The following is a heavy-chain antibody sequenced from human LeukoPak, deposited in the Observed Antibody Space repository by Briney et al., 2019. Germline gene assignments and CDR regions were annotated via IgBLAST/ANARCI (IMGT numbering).Heavy chain of an antibody. Sequence: GGSLRLSCVASGFAFDQYAINWVRQAPGKGLEWVSYISATSTTIYYADSVKGRFTVSRDNAKNSLFLQMNSLRVEDTALYYCARRDYYGSGSYYYYYGMDVWGQGTMVTVSS. CDR1: GFAFDQYA. V-gene: IGHV3-48*04. D-gene: IGHD3-10*01. CDR3: ARRDYYGSGSYYYYYGMDV. CDR2: ISATSTTI. J-gene: IGHJ6*02.